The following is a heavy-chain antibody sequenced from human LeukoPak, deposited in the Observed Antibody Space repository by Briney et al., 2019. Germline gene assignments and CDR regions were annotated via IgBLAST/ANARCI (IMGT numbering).Heavy chain of an antibody. CDR2: ISGSGGNT. V-gene: IGHV3-23*01. D-gene: IGHD6-19*01. Sequence: PGGSLRLSCVASGFTFSTYAMSWVRQAPGKGLEWVSGISGSGGNTYYADSVKGRFTISRDNSKNTLYLQMNSLRAEDTAVYYCAKDKGSLAGGGRFDSWGQGTLVTVSS. CDR1: GFTFSTYA. J-gene: IGHJ4*02. CDR3: AKDKGSLAGGGRFDS.